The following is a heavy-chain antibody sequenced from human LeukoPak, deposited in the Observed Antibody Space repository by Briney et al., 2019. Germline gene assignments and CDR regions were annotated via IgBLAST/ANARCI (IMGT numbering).Heavy chain of an antibody. CDR2: IYYSGST. J-gene: IGHJ4*02. CDR1: GGSISSYY. D-gene: IGHD7-27*01. Sequence: SETLSLTCTVSGGSISSYYWGWIRQPPGKGLEWIGYIYYSGSTNYNPSLKSRVTISVDASKNQFSLKLSSVTAADTAVYYCASNWGGDEYYFDYWGQGSLVTVSS. V-gene: IGHV4-59*01. CDR3: ASNWGGDEYYFDY.